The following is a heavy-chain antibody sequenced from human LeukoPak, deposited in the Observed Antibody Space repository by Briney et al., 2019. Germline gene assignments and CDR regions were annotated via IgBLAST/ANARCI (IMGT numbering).Heavy chain of an antibody. V-gene: IGHV3-64D*06. Sequence: TGGSLRLSCSASGFTFSSYAMHWVRQAPGKGLEYVSAISSNGGSTYYADSVKGRFTISRDNSKNTLYLQMSSLRAEDTAVYYCVKDANPPYYYGSGSPIGTGDFDYRGQGTLVTVSS. D-gene: IGHD3-10*01. CDR2: ISSNGGST. CDR3: VKDANPPYYYGSGSPIGTGDFDY. CDR1: GFTFSSYA. J-gene: IGHJ4*02.